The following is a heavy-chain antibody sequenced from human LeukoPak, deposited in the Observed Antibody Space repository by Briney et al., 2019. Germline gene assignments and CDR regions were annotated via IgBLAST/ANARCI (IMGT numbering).Heavy chain of an antibody. D-gene: IGHD5/OR15-5a*01. Sequence: ASVKVSCKASGYTFTGHSIHWVRQAPGQGLEWMGYIDPSNDDTTYAQEFQGRVTMTADTSIRTAYMELSRLRSDDTAVYFCSRSQFVSYPNCGQGTLVTVSS. J-gene: IGHJ4*01. CDR3: SRSQFVSYPN. V-gene: IGHV1-2*02. CDR1: GYTFTGHS. CDR2: IDPSNDDT.